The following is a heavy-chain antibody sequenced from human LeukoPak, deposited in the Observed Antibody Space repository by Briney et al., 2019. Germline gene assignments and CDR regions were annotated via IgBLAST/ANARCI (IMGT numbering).Heavy chain of an antibody. CDR2: IYTNDDT. CDR3: ARGGAPNLADY. D-gene: IGHD1-7*01. Sequence: GGSLRLSCAASGFSVSSILMSWVRQVPGKGLEWVSIIYTNDDTYYADSLKGRFTISRDYYRNTLYLQMNSLRDEDTAVYYCARGGAPNLADYWGPGTLVTVSS. CDR1: GFSVSSIL. J-gene: IGHJ4*02. V-gene: IGHV3-53*01.